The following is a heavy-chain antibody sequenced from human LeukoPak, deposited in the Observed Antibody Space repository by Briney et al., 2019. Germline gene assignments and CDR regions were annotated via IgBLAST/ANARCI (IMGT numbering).Heavy chain of an antibody. CDR1: GYTFPNYD. CDR3: ARAGYCGDGGCRGGSAFDV. D-gene: IGHD2-15*01. J-gene: IGHJ3*01. V-gene: IGHV1-18*01. CDR2: ISGYTGDA. Sequence: ASVKVSCKTSGYTFPNYDIYWVRQAPGQGLECMGWISGYTGDAKYAQILQGRFTVTTDTSTSTAYMELRSLTYDDTAVYYCARAGYCGDGGCRGGSAFDVWGQGTMVTVSS.